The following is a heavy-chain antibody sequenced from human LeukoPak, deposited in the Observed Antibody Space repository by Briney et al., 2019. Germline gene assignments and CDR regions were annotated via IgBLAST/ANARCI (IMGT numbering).Heavy chain of an antibody. J-gene: IGHJ4*02. D-gene: IGHD3-3*01. CDR3: ARTNRVWRGPGLYFDF. CDR2: IYSGGST. CDR1: GFTVSSNY. V-gene: IGHV3-53*01. Sequence: GGSLRLSCAASGFTVSSNYMSWVRQAPGKGLEWVSVIYSGGSTYYADSVKGRFTISRDNSKNTLYLQMNSLRAEDTAVCYCARTNRVWRGPGLYFDFWGQGTLVTVSS.